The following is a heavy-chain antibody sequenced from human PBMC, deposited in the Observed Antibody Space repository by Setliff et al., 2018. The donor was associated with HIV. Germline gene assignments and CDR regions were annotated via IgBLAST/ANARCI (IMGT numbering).Heavy chain of an antibody. CDR3: ARAAAGNTGPFDL. D-gene: IGHD4-17*01. CDR1: GGSISSSSYY. V-gene: IGHV4-39*01. Sequence: SETLSLTCTVSGGSISSSSYYWGWIRQPPGKGLEWIGSIYYSGSTYYNPSLKSRVTISVDTSKNQFSLKLTSVTASDTAAYYCARAAAGNTGPFDLWGQGSPVTVSS. J-gene: IGHJ4*02. CDR2: IYYSGST.